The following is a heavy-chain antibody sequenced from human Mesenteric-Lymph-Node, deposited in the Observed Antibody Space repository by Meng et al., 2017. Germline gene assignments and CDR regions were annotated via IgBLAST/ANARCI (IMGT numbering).Heavy chain of an antibody. J-gene: IGHJ4*01. CDR3: ARVDSSGYFLDY. Sequence: QGQLQESGPGRGKPAQTRSRTCTVSGGSISSGGHSWSWIRQHPGKGLEWIAYIYYSGSTYYNPSLKSRVILSVDTSKNQFSLKLSSVTAADTAVYYCARVDSSGYFLDYWGQGTLVTVSS. D-gene: IGHD3-22*01. V-gene: IGHV4-31*03. CDR1: GGSISSGGHS. CDR2: IYYSGST.